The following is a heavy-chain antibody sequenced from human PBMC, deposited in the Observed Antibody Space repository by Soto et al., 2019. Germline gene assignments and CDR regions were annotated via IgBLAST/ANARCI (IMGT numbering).Heavy chain of an antibody. D-gene: IGHD6-13*01. V-gene: IGHV3-30-3*01. Sequence: QVQLVESGGGVVQPGRSLRLSCAASGFTFSSYAMHWVRQAPGKGLEWVAVISYDGSNKYYADSVKGRFTISRDNSKNTLYLQMNSLRAEDTAVYYCARDPEGSSWGRQGMDVWGQGTTVTVSS. CDR1: GFTFSSYA. J-gene: IGHJ6*02. CDR2: ISYDGSNK. CDR3: ARDPEGSSWGRQGMDV.